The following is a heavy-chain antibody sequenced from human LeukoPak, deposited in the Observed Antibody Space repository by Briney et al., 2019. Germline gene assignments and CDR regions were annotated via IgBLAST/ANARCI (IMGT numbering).Heavy chain of an antibody. CDR3: ARTTLVRGVIKDSYYYAMDV. V-gene: IGHV6-1*01. Sequence: SQTLSLTCAISGDSVSSNSAAWNWIRQPPSKGLEWLGRTYYKSKWYNDYAVSVKSRIIINPDTSKNQFSLQLNSVTPEDTAVYFCARTTLVRGVIKDSYYYAMDVWGQGTTVTVSS. CDR1: GDSVSSNSAA. D-gene: IGHD3-10*01. J-gene: IGHJ6*02. CDR2: TYYKSKWYN.